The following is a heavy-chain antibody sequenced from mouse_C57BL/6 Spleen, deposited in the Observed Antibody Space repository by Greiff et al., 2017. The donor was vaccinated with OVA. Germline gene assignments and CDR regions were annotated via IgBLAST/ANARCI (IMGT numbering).Heavy chain of an antibody. V-gene: IGHV1-54*01. D-gene: IGHD1-1*01. CDR3: ARSDYGSSYDV. Sequence: VQLVESGAELVRPGTSVKVSCKASGYAFTNYLIEWVKQRPGQGLEWIGVINPGSGGTNYNEKFKGKATLTADKSSSTAYMQLSSLTSEDSAVYFCARSDYGSSYDVWGTGTTVTVSS. CDR1: GYAFTNYL. CDR2: INPGSGGT. J-gene: IGHJ1*03.